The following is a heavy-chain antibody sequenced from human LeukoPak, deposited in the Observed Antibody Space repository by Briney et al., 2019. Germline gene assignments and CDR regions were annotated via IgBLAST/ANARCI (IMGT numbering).Heavy chain of an antibody. CDR1: GFTFSSYA. D-gene: IGHD3-10*01. J-gene: IGHJ6*02. CDR3: AKTPGGLLWFGEPHLGYGMDV. Sequence: PGGSLRLSCAASGFTFSSYAMSWVRQAPGKGLEWVSAISGSGGSTYYADSVKGRFTISRDNSKNTLYQQMNSLRAEDTAVYYCAKTPGGLLWFGEPHLGYGMDVWGQGTTVTVSS. V-gene: IGHV3-23*01. CDR2: ISGSGGST.